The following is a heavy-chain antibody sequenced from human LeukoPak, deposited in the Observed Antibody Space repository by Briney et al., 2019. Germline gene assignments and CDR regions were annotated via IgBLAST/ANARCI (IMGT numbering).Heavy chain of an antibody. V-gene: IGHV1-18*01. Sequence: ASVKVSCKASGYTFTSYGISWVRQAPGQGLEWMGWISAYNGNTNYAQKLQGRVTMTTDTSTSTAYMELRSLRSDDTAVYYCARVGSRIAVAGTGVMWFDPWGQGTLVTVSS. CDR1: GYTFTSYG. CDR2: ISAYNGNT. CDR3: ARVGSRIAVAGTGVMWFDP. D-gene: IGHD6-19*01. J-gene: IGHJ5*02.